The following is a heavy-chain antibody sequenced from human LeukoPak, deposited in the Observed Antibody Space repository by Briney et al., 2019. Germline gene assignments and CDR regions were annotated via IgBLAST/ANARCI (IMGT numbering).Heavy chain of an antibody. CDR3: ARARLAGAFDI. CDR2: IIPIFGTA. CDR1: GYTFTSYG. V-gene: IGHV1-69*05. Sequence: ASVKVSCKASGYTFTSYGISWVRQAPGQGHEWMGRIIPIFGTANYAQKFQGRVTITTDESTSTAYMELSSLRSEDTAVYYCARARLAGAFDIWGQGTMVTVSS. J-gene: IGHJ3*02.